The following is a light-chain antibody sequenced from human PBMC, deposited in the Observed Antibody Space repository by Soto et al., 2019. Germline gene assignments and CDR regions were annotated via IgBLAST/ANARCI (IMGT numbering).Light chain of an antibody. J-gene: IGKJ4*01. CDR1: QSVSSSY. Sequence: EIVLTQSPGTLSLSPVERATLSCRASQSVSSSYLAWYQQKPGQAPRLLIYGASSRATGIPDRFSGSGSGTDFTLTISRLEPEDFAVYYCQQYGSSPLTCGGGTKGDIK. CDR3: QQYGSSPLT. CDR2: GAS. V-gene: IGKV3-20*01.